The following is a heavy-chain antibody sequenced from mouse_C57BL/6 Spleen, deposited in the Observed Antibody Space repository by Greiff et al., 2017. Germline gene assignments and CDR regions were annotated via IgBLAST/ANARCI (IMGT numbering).Heavy chain of an antibody. CDR2: IDPSDSYT. CDR1: GYTFTSYW. D-gene: IGHD1-1*01. J-gene: IGHJ4*01. V-gene: IGHV1-69*01. CDR3: ARRIYYGSSGAMDY. Sequence: QVQLKQSGAELVMPGASVKLSCKASGYTFTSYWMHWVKQRPGQGLEWIGEIDPSDSYTNYNQKFKGKSTLTVDKSSSTAYMQLSSLTSEDSAVYYCARRIYYGSSGAMDYWGQGTSVTVSS.